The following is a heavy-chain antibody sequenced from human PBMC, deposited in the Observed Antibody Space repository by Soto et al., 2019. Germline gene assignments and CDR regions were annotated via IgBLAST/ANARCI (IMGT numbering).Heavy chain of an antibody. CDR3: ARYLLKGSSWPPTFDD. CDR2: ISSSSSYI. V-gene: IGHV3-21*01. J-gene: IGHJ4*02. Sequence: GGSLRLSCAASGFTFSSYSMNWVRQAPGKGLEWVSSISSSSSYIYYADSVKGRFTISRDNAKNSLYLQMNSLRAEDTAVYYCARYLLKGSSWPPTFDDWGQGTLVTVSS. D-gene: IGHD6-13*01. CDR1: GFTFSSYS.